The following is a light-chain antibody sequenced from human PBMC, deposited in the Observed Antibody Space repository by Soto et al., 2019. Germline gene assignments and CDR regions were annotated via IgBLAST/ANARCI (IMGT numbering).Light chain of an antibody. CDR2: AAS. V-gene: IGKV1-39*01. CDR1: QSISSY. J-gene: IGKJ5*01. Sequence: IQITQSPSSLSASVEDRVAITCRASQSISSYLNWYQQKPGKAPKLLVYAASSLQSGVPSRFSGSGSGTDFTLTISSLQPEDFATYYCQQSYSTPHTFGQGTRLEI. CDR3: QQSYSTPHT.